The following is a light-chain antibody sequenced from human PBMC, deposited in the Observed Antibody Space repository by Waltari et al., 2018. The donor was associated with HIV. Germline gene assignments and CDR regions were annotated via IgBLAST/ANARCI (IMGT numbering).Light chain of an antibody. V-gene: IGLV2-14*01. J-gene: IGLJ2*01. Sequence: QSALTQTASVSGSPGQSITISCTGTSSDVGGYNYVSWYQQHPGKAPKLMIYEDTNRPSGVSSRFSCSKSCNTAALTTSGLQADDEAAYYCNSSTSSSTLGVFGGGTKLTVL. CDR3: NSSTSSSTLGV. CDR1: SSDVGGYNY. CDR2: EDT.